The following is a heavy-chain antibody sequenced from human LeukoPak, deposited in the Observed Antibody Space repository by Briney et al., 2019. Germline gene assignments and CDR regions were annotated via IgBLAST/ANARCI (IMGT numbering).Heavy chain of an antibody. CDR1: GFTLSSYS. D-gene: IGHD4-17*01. CDR3: ARDYGGDYVLDY. V-gene: IGHV3-21*01. CDR2: ISSSSIYI. J-gene: IGHJ4*02. Sequence: GALRLSCAASGFTLSSYSMNWVRQAPGKGLEWVSSISSSSIYIYYADSVKGRFTISRDNAKNSLYLQMNSLRAEDTAVYYCARDYGGDYVLDYWGQGTLVTVSS.